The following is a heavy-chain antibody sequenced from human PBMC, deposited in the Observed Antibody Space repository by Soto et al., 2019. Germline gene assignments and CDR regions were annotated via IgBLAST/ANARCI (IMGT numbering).Heavy chain of an antibody. V-gene: IGHV1-69*04. CDR1: GGTVSSYT. CDR2: IIPILGIA. J-gene: IGHJ5*02. CDR3: AREDRGAFGRWFDP. Sequence: SGKVSCKASGGTVSSYTISCVRQAPGQGLEWMGRIIPILGIANYAQKFQGRVTITADKSTSTAYMELSSLRSEDTVVFFCAREDRGAFGRWFDPWGQGTLVTVSS. D-gene: IGHD3-10*01.